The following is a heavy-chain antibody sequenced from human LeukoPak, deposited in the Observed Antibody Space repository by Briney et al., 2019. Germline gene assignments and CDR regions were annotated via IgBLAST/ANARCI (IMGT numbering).Heavy chain of an antibody. CDR3: AKEGITGYYLDY. D-gene: IGHD1-20*01. V-gene: IGHV3-43*01. J-gene: IGHJ4*02. Sequence: GGSLRLSCAASGFTFDDYTMHWVRQAPGKGLEWVSLISWDGGSTYYADSVKGRFTISRDNSKNSLYLQMNSLRTEDTALYYCAKEGITGYYLDYWGQGTLVTVSS. CDR1: GFTFDDYT. CDR2: ISWDGGST.